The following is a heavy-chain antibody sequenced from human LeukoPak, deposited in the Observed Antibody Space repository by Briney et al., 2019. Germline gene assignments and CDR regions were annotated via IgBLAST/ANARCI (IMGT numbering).Heavy chain of an antibody. V-gene: IGHV4-59*01. CDR3: PRVKWELLVDY. CDR2: IYYSGST. CDR1: GGSISSYY. J-gene: IGHJ4*02. Sequence: SETLSLTCTVSGGSISSYYWSWIRQPPGKGLEWIGYIYYSGSTNYNPSLKSRVTISVDTSKNQFSLKLSSVTAADTAVYYCPRVKWELLVDYWGQGTLVTVSS. D-gene: IGHD1-26*01.